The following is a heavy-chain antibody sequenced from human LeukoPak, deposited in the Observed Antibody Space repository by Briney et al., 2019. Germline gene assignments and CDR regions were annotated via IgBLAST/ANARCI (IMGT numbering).Heavy chain of an antibody. V-gene: IGHV1-2*06. J-gene: IGHJ4*02. CDR2: LHPNTGDT. Sequence: ASVKVSCKASGYTFTDSYIHWVRQAPGQGLEWMGLLHPNTGDTFYAQKFRGRVTMTRDTSISTAYMELNRLTSDDTAVYYCAKDHSESYEYWAQGTLVTISS. CDR3: AKDHSESYEY. D-gene: IGHD1-26*01. CDR1: GYTFTDSY.